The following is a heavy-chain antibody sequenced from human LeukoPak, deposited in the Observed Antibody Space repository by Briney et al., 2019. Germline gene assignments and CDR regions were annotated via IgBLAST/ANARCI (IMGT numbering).Heavy chain of an antibody. J-gene: IGHJ5*02. CDR1: GGSFSSGSYY. CDR3: AREPYGPTNWFDP. D-gene: IGHD4-17*01. Sequence: PSETLSLTCTVSGGSFSSGSYYWSWIRQPPGKGLEWIGYIYYSGSTNYNPSLKSRVTISVDTSKNQFSLKLSSVTAADTAVYYCAREPYGPTNWFDPWGQGTLVTVSS. CDR2: IYYSGST. V-gene: IGHV4-61*01.